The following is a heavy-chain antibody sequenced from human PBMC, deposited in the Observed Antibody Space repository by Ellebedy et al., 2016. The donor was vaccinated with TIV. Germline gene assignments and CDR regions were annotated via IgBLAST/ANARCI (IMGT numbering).Heavy chain of an antibody. CDR2: IIPMSTTT. Sequence: ASVKVSCRASGVTFRNYAFHWVRQAPGQGLEWMGAIIPMSTTTKYAQQFQGRVTISADESTNTAYLELTSLRSEDTALYYCARSGGGGSSALIDYWGQGTLVTVSS. CDR3: ARSGGGGSSALIDY. J-gene: IGHJ4*02. CDR1: GVTFRNYA. V-gene: IGHV1-69*13. D-gene: IGHD1-26*01.